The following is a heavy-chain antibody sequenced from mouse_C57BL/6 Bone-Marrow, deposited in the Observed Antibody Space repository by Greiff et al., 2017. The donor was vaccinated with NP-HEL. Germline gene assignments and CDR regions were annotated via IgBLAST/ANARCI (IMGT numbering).Heavy chain of an antibody. D-gene: IGHD2-3*01. CDR2: IDPETGGT. CDR1: GYTFTDYE. V-gene: IGHV1-15*01. Sequence: QVQLQQSGAELVRPGASVTLSCKASGYTFTDYEMHWVKQTPVHGLEWIGAIDPETGGTAYNQKFKGKAILTADKSSSTAYMELRSLTSEDSAVYYGTRWGDGYYWYFDVWGTGTTVTVSS. CDR3: TRWGDGYYWYFDV. J-gene: IGHJ1*03.